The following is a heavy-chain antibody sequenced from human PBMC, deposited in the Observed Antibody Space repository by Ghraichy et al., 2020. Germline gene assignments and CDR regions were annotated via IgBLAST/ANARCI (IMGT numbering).Heavy chain of an antibody. D-gene: IGHD1-26*01. CDR2: ISYDGSNK. J-gene: IGHJ3*02. CDR3: AGEWELPIKYAFDI. Sequence: GGSLRLSCAASGFTFSSYAMHWVRQAPGKGLEWVAVISYDGSNKYYADSVKGRFTISRDNSKNTLYLQMNSLRAEDTAVYYCAGEWELPIKYAFDIWGQGTMVTVSS. CDR1: GFTFSSYA. V-gene: IGHV3-30-3*01.